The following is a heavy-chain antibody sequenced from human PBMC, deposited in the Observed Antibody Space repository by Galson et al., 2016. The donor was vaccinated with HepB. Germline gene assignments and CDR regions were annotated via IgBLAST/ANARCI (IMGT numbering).Heavy chain of an antibody. J-gene: IGHJ5*02. Sequence: SLRLSCAASGFIFSSYGMHWVRQSPGKGLEWVALVSFDGSKEYYADSVKGRFTISRDNSNNTMYLQMNSLRAEDTAIYYCAGDRVGAAKYNWFDPWGQGTLVTVSS. CDR1: GFIFSSYG. D-gene: IGHD1-26*01. V-gene: IGHV3-33*05. CDR3: AGDRVGAAKYNWFDP. CDR2: VSFDGSKE.